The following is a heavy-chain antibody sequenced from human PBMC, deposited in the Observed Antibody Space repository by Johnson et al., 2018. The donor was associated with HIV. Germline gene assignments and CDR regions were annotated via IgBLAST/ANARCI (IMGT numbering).Heavy chain of an antibody. V-gene: IGHV3-30*02. CDR1: GFTFSSYG. CDR2: IRYDGSNK. Sequence: QVQLVESGGGVVQPGGSLRLSCAASGFTFSSYGMHWVRQAPGKGLAWVAFIRYDGSNKSYADSVKGRFTISRDNSKNTLYLQMNSLRAEDTAVYYCARGVYCRGGSCYPYDAFDIWGQGTMVNVSS. J-gene: IGHJ3*02. CDR3: ARGVYCRGGSCYPYDAFDI. D-gene: IGHD2-15*01.